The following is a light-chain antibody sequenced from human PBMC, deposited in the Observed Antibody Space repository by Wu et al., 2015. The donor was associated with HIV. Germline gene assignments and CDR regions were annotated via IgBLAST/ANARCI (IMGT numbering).Light chain of an antibody. Sequence: EIVLTQSPGTLSLSPGERATLSCRASQSVNRNYLAWYQQKPGQAPRLLMYGTSSRATGFPDRFSGSGSGTDFTLTISRLEPEDFAVYYCQQYGSSPWTFGQGTKVEIK. CDR1: QSVNRNY. CDR2: GTS. J-gene: IGKJ1*01. V-gene: IGKV3-20*01. CDR3: QQYGSSPWT.